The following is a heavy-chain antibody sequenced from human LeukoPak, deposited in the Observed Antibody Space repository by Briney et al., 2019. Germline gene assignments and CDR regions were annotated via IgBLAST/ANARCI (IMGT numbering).Heavy chain of an antibody. CDR3: ARGYTIFGVVITQYFDY. Sequence: ASVKVSCKASGGTFSSYAISWVRQAPGQGLEWMGGIIPIFGTANYAQRFQGRVTITADKSTSTAYMELSSLRSEDTAVYYCARGYTIFGVVITQYFDYWGQGTLVTVSS. J-gene: IGHJ4*02. CDR1: GGTFSSYA. CDR2: IIPIFGTA. D-gene: IGHD3-3*01. V-gene: IGHV1-69*06.